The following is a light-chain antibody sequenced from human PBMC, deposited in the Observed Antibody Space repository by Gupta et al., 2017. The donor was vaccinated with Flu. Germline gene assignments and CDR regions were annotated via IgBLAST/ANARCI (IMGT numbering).Light chain of an antibody. J-gene: IGLJ2*01. CDR1: SSDVGDHKY. CDR3: SSYTSNNTLQVI. V-gene: IGLV2-14*03. CDR2: DVS. Sequence: SALTQPASVSGSPGQSMTISCNGPSSDVGDHKYVSWYQQHPGKAPKLVIYDVSYRPSGVSNRFSGSKSGNTASLTISGLQAEDEADYYCSSYTSNNTLQVIFGGGTRLTVL.